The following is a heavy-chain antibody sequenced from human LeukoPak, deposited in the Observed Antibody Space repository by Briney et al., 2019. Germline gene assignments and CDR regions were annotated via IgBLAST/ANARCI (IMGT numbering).Heavy chain of an antibody. D-gene: IGHD6-13*01. J-gene: IGHJ4*02. Sequence: SETLSLTCAVSGYSISSSDWWSWVRQPPGKGLEWIGEIYHSGSTNYNPSLKSRVNISVDKSKNQFSLKLSSVTAADTAVYYCARAGYSSSWYVSWSFDYWGQGTLVTVSS. CDR1: GYSISSSDW. CDR3: ARAGYSSSWYVSWSFDY. CDR2: IYHSGST. V-gene: IGHV4-4*02.